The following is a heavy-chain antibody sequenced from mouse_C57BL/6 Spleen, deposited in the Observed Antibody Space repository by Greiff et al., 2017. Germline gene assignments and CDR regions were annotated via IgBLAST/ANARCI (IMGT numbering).Heavy chain of an antibody. D-gene: IGHD2-12*01. CDR2: INPNNGGT. J-gene: IGHJ4*01. CDR3: ARRIRYYDAMDY. Sequence: EVQLQQSGPELVKPGASVQIPCKASGYTFTDYNMDWVKQSHGKSLEWIGDINPNNGGTISNQKFKGKATLTVDNYSSTAYMELRSLTSEDTAVYYCARRIRYYDAMDYWGQGTSVTVSS. V-gene: IGHV1-18*01. CDR1: GYTFTDYN.